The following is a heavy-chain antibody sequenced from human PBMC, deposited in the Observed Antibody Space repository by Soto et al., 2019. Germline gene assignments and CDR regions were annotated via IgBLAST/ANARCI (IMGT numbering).Heavy chain of an antibody. V-gene: IGHV4-34*01. Sequence: SETLSLTCAVYGGSFSGYYWSWIRQPPGKGLEWIGEINHSGSTNYNPSLKSRVTISVDTSKNQFSLKLSSVTAADTAVYYCARTFSGWYEKYFQHWGQGTLVTVSS. D-gene: IGHD6-19*01. CDR3: ARTFSGWYEKYFQH. CDR1: GGSFSGYY. CDR2: INHSGST. J-gene: IGHJ1*01.